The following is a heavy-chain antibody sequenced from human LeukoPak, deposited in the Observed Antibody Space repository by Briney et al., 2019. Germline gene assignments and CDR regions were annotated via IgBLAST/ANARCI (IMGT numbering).Heavy chain of an antibody. CDR3: ARDGGYDFWSGYYQDY. D-gene: IGHD3-3*01. CDR1: GFTFDDYA. CDR2: ISWKSGSI. Sequence: GGSLRLSCAASGFTFDDYAMHWVRQAPGKGLEWVSGISWKSGSIGYADSVKGRFTISRDNSKNTLYLQMNSLRAEDTAVYYCARDGGYDFWSGYYQDYWGQGTLVTVSS. J-gene: IGHJ4*02. V-gene: IGHV3-9*01.